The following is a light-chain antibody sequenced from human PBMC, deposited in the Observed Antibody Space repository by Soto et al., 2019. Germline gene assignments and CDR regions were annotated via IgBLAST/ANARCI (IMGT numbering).Light chain of an antibody. J-gene: IGLJ2*01. V-gene: IGLV2-14*01. CDR1: SSDVGGYNY. CDR2: DVS. Sequence: QSVLTQPASVSGSPGQSITISCTGTSSDVGGYNYVSWYQQHPGKAPKLMIYDVSNRPSGVSNRFSGSKSGNTASLTICGLQAEDEADYYCSSYTSSSTSVVFGGGTKLTVL. CDR3: SSYTSSSTSVV.